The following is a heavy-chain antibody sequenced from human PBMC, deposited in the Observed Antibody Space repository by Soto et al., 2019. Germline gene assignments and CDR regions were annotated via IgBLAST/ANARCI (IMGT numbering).Heavy chain of an antibody. CDR3: ATDILDF. CDR1: GFMFSSYW. Sequence: EVELVESGGGLVQPGGSLRLSCAATGFMFSSYWMTWVRQAPGQGLEWVASINQNGSERYYVDSVEGRFTISRDNAKNSVFLQMENLRVEDTAMYYCATDILDFWGQGTLVSVSS. CDR2: INQNGSER. J-gene: IGHJ4*02. V-gene: IGHV3-7*05. D-gene: IGHD3-9*01.